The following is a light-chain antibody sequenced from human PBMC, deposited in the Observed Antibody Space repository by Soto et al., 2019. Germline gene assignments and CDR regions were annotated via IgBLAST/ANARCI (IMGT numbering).Light chain of an antibody. V-gene: IGKV3-20*01. CDR3: QQYGRSSWT. CDR2: GAS. J-gene: IGKJ1*01. CDR1: QSVSSSY. Sequence: EIVLTQSPGTLSLSPGERATLSCRASQSVSSSYLAWYQQKSGQAPRLLIYGASNRATGIPDRFSGSGSGTDFTLTISGLEPEDFAVYYCQQYGRSSWTFGQGTKVDIK.